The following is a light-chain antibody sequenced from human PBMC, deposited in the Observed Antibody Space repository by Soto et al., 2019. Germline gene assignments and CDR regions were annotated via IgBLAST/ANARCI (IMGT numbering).Light chain of an antibody. J-gene: IGLJ3*02. V-gene: IGLV6-57*02. CDR2: ENN. Sequence: LTQPPSVSGAPGQRVTISCTGSRSNIGADYDVHWYQQRPGSAPTTVISENNQRPSGVPDRFSGSIDSSSNSASLTISGLKTEDEADYYCQFYATTNQVFGGGTKLPVL. CDR3: QFYATTNQV. CDR1: RSNIGADY.